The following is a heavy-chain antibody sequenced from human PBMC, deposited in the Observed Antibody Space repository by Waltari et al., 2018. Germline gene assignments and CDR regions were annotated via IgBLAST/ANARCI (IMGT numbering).Heavy chain of an antibody. CDR1: GYTFTGYY. Sequence: QVQLVQSGAEVKKPGASVKVSCKASGYTFTGYYMHWVRQAPGQGLEWMGRINPNGGGTNYEQKFQGGVTMTRETSIRPAYMELSRLRSDDTAVYYCARDPEYGWGWGQGTLVTVSS. CDR2: INPNGGGT. D-gene: IGHD3-10*01. J-gene: IGHJ4*02. CDR3: ARDPEYGWG. V-gene: IGHV1-2*06.